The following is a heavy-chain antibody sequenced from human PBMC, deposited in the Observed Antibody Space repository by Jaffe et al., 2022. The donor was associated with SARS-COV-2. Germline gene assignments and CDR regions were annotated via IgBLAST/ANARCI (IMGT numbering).Heavy chain of an antibody. CDR2: IYYSGST. CDR3: ARRYYAGYHFDY. D-gene: IGHD1-26*01. CDR1: GGSISSSSYY. Sequence: QLQLQESGPGLVKPSETLSLTCTVSGGSISSSSYYWGWIRQPPGKGLEWIGSIYYSGSTYYNPSLKSRVTISVDTSKNQFSLKLSSVTAADTAVYYCARRYYAGYHFDYWGQGTLVTVSS. J-gene: IGHJ4*02. V-gene: IGHV4-39*01.